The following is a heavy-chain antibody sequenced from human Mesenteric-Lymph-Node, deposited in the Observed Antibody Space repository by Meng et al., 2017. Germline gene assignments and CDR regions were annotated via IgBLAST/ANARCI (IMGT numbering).Heavy chain of an antibody. CDR2: IWYDGSNK. Sequence: GESLKISCAASGFTFSSYAMHWVRQAPGKGLEWVAVIWYDGSNKYYADSVKGRFTIYRDNSKNTLYLQMNSLRAEDTAVYYCARDYSYGLDYWGQGTLVTVSS. CDR3: ARDYSYGLDY. CDR1: GFTFSSYA. J-gene: IGHJ4*02. D-gene: IGHD5-18*01. V-gene: IGHV3-33*08.